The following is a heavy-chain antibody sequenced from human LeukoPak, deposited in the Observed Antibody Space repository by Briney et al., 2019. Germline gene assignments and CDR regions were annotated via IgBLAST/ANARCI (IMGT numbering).Heavy chain of an antibody. CDR1: GGSISSYY. CDR2: IYYSGST. J-gene: IGHJ4*02. CDR3: ARAISGYEAFDY. Sequence: SETLSLTCTVSGGSISSYYWSWIRQPPGKGLEWIGYIYYSGSTNHNPSLKSRVTISVDTSKNQFSLKLSSVTAADTAVHYCARAISGYEAFDYWGQGTLVTVSS. D-gene: IGHD5-12*01. V-gene: IGHV4-59*01.